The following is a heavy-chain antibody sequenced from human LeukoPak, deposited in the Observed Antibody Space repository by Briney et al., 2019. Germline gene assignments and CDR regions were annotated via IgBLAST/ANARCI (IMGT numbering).Heavy chain of an antibody. CDR3: ARDLYSYNLDAEY. V-gene: IGHV4-4*07. Sequence: PSETLSLTCTVSGGSISSYYWSWIRQPAGKGLEWIGRIYTSGSTNYNPSLRSRVTISVDTSKNQFSLKLSSVTAADTAVYYCARDLYSYNLDAEYWGQGTLVTVSS. CDR1: GGSISSYY. CDR2: IYTSGST. J-gene: IGHJ4*02. D-gene: IGHD5-18*01.